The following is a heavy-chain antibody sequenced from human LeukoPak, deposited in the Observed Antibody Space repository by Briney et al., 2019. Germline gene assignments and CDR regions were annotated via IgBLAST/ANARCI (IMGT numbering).Heavy chain of an antibody. CDR2: ISYSGSP. CDR1: GGSISSSSYY. D-gene: IGHD3-10*01. V-gene: IGHV4-39*07. J-gene: IGHJ4*02. Sequence: SETLSLTCTVSGGSISSSSYYWGWIRQPPGKGLEWIGSISYSGSPYYNPSLKSRVTISVDTSKNHFSLKLSSVTAADTAVYYCAREGGFYGSGSYYRVPSFDYWGQGTLVTVSS. CDR3: AREGGFYGSGSYYRVPSFDY.